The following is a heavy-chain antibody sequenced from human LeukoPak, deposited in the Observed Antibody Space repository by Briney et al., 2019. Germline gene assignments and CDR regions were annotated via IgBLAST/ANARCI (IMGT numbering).Heavy chain of an antibody. CDR2: INTDGSIT. CDR3: ARANYYDSSGYYPFYFDY. V-gene: IGHV3-74*01. J-gene: IGHJ4*02. Sequence: GGSLRLSCETSGFISSVFSMNWVRQTPGKGLVWVARINTDGSITSYADSVKGRFTISRDNAKNTLYLQMHSLRAEDSAVYYCARANYYDSSGYYPFYFDYWGQGTLVTVSS. D-gene: IGHD3-22*01. CDR1: GFISSVFS.